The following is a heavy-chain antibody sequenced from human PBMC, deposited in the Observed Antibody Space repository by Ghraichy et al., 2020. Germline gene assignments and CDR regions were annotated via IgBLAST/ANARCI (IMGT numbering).Heavy chain of an antibody. CDR2: FDPEDGET. J-gene: IGHJ4*02. CDR1: GYTLTELS. D-gene: IGHD3-16*02. Sequence: ASVKVSCKVSGYTLTELSMHWVRQAPGKGLEWMGGFDPEDGETIYAQKFQGRVTMTEDTSTDTAYMELSSLRSEDTAVYYCATMHYDYVWGSYRRFDYWGQGTLVTVSS. V-gene: IGHV1-24*01. CDR3: ATMHYDYVWGSYRRFDY.